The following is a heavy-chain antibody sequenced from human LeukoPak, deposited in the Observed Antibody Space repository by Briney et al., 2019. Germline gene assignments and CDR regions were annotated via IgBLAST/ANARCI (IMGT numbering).Heavy chain of an antibody. J-gene: IGHJ4*02. CDR3: ARRFDS. V-gene: IGHV3-48*01. CDR2: IGPGGDI. Sequence: GGSLRPSCAASGFSFTAYSMNWVRQAPGRGLEWISYIGPGGDIYYADSVTGRFTVSRDIAKNSLYLQMNGLRVEDTAVYYCARRFDSWGQGTLVTVSS. CDR1: GFSFTAYS.